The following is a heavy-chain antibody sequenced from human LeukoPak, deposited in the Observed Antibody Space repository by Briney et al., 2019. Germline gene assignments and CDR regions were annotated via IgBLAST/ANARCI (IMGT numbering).Heavy chain of an antibody. CDR2: IYSGGST. Sequence: PGGSLRLSCAASGFTVSSNYMSWVRQAPGKGLEWVSVIYSGGSTYYADSVKGRFTISRHNSKNMLYLQMNSLRAEDTAVYYCARAREYYYDSSGYYYDYWGQGTLVTVSS. V-gene: IGHV3-53*04. CDR1: GFTVSSNY. J-gene: IGHJ4*02. D-gene: IGHD3-22*01. CDR3: ARAREYYYDSSGYYYDY.